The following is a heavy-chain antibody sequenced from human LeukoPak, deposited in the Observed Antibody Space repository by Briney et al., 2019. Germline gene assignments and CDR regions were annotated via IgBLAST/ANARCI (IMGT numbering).Heavy chain of an antibody. CDR3: ARGYIGNSGRYYYYYMDV. V-gene: IGHV4-38-2*01. CDR1: DYSISSGYH. D-gene: IGHD1-26*01. CDR2: ISRSGST. J-gene: IGHJ6*03. Sequence: SETLSLTCAVSDYSISSGYHWGWIRQPPEKGLEWIGSISRSGSTYYSPSLKGRVTMSVDSSKNEFSLNLSSVTAADTAVNYCARGYIGNSGRYYYYYMDVWGKGTTVTVSS.